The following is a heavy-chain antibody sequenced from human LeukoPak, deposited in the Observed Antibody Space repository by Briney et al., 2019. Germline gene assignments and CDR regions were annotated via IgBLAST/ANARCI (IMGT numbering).Heavy chain of an antibody. D-gene: IGHD5-12*01. Sequence: PSETLSLTCTVSGGSISSYYWSWIRQPPGKGLEWIGYIYYSGSTNYNPSLKSRVTISVDTSKNQFSLKLSSVTAADTAVYYCARHREVADSALHYYYYMDVWGKGTTVTVSS. V-gene: IGHV4-59*08. J-gene: IGHJ6*03. CDR1: GGSISSYY. CDR3: ARHREVADSALHYYYYMDV. CDR2: IYYSGST.